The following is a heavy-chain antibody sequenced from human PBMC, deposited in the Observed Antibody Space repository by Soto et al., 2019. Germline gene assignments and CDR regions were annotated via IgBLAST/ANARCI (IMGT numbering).Heavy chain of an antibody. V-gene: IGHV4-30-4*01. CDR3: ARDPLGAVRGVITPWFDP. D-gene: IGHD3-10*01. Sequence: SETLSLTCTVSGGSISSGDYYWSWIRQPPGKGLEWIGYIYYSGSTYYNPSLKSRVTISVDTSKNQFSLKLSSVTAADTAVYYCARDPLGAVRGVITPWFDPWGQGTLVTSPQ. CDR2: IYYSGST. CDR1: GGSISSGDYY. J-gene: IGHJ5*02.